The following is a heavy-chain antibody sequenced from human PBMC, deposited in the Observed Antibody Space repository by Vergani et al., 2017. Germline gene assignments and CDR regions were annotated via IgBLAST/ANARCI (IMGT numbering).Heavy chain of an antibody. CDR2: ISWDGIIT. CDR3: AKVLTIGYCSGGSCYGMDV. CDR1: GFTFSSYT. D-gene: IGHD2-15*01. J-gene: IGHJ6*01. Sequence: VQLVESGGGVVQPGGSLRLSCAASGFTFSSYTMHWVRQAPGQGLECVSLISWDGIITYYADSVKGRFTISRDNSKNSLYLQMNSLRTEDTALYYCAKVLTIGYCSGGSCYGMDVWRQGTTVTVPS. V-gene: IGHV3-43*01.